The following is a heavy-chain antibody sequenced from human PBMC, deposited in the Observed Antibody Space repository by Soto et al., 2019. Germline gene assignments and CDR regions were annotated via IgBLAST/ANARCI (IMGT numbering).Heavy chain of an antibody. CDR1: GGSISSYY. V-gene: IGHV4-59*01. Sequence: SETLSLTCTVSGGSISSYYWSWIRQPPGKGLEWIGYIYYSGSTNYNPSLKSRVTISVDTSKNQFSLKLSSVTAADTAVYYCARGIAAAGTDAFDIWGQGTMVTVPS. CDR3: ARGIAAAGTDAFDI. D-gene: IGHD6-13*01. CDR2: IYYSGST. J-gene: IGHJ3*02.